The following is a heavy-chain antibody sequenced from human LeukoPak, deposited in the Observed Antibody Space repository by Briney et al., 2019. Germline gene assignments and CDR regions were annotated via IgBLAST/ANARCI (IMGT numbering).Heavy chain of an antibody. J-gene: IGHJ6*02. D-gene: IGHD3-3*01. CDR2: ISAYNGNT. Sequence: ASVKVSCKASGYTLTSYGISWVRQAPGQGLEWMGWISAYNGNTNYAQKLQGRVTMTTDTSTSTAYMELRSLRSDDTAVYYCARDKTIFGVVMHYYYYGMDVWGQGTTVTVSS. CDR1: GYTLTSYG. CDR3: ARDKTIFGVVMHYYYYGMDV. V-gene: IGHV1-18*01.